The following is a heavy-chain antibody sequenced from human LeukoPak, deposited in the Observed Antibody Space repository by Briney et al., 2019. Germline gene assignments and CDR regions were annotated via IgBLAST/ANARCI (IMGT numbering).Heavy chain of an antibody. D-gene: IGHD7-27*01. J-gene: IGHJ4*02. Sequence: GGSLRLSCAASGFSLSAYWMTWVRQAPGKGLEWVANINRDGSQKNHVDSVEGRFTISRDNAKNSLFLQMSSLRAEDTAVYFCSGDPGDYWGQGTLVTVSS. CDR1: GFSLSAYW. CDR2: INRDGSQK. CDR3: SGDPGDY. V-gene: IGHV3-7*04.